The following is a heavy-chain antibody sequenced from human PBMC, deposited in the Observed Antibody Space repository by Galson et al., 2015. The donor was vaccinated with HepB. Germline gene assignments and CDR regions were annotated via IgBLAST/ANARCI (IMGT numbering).Heavy chain of an antibody. Sequence: SVKVSCKASGGAFNSYAITWVRQAPGQGLEWMGGIIPIFGTANYAQKFQGRVTITADESTSTAYMELSSLRSEDTAVYYCAVPQRAYYYDTSGYWRRGGFDYWGQGTLVTVS. J-gene: IGHJ4*02. V-gene: IGHV1-69*13. CDR3: AVPQRAYYYDTSGYWRRGGFDY. CDR2: IIPIFGTA. CDR1: GGAFNSYA. D-gene: IGHD3-22*01.